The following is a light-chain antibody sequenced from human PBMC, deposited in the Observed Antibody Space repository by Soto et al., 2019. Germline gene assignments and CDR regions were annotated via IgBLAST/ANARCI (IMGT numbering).Light chain of an antibody. CDR1: TSDIGSAKY. CDR3: SSHSSSSTDYV. CDR2: EVN. Sequence: QSVRAQPASVSGSPGQSITDSCTGSTSDIGSAKYVSWYQQHPGKAPKVMIYEVNNRPSGVSNRFSGSKSGNTASLTISGLQAEDEADYYCSSHSSSSTDYVFGTATKVTVL. J-gene: IGLJ1*01. V-gene: IGLV2-14*01.